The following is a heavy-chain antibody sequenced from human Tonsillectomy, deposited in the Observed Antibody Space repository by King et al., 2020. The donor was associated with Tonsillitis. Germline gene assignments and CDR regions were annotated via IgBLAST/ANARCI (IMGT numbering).Heavy chain of an antibody. V-gene: IGHV4-39*01. J-gene: IGHJ4*02. Sequence: VQLQESGPGVVKPSETLSLTCTVSGGSISTSDQYWAWIRQPPGKGLGWFGYMYNTWTTFYNPYLKSRITISGGTSENRFSLKLSAVTAADTAVYFCARYVSGSFDYWGQGALVTVSS. CDR2: MYNTWTT. D-gene: IGHD1-26*01. CDR1: GGSISTSDQY. CDR3: ARYVSGSFDY.